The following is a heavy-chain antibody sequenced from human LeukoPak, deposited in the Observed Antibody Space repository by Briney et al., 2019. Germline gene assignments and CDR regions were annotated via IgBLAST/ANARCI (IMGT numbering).Heavy chain of an antibody. D-gene: IGHD3-10*01. Sequence: PGGSLRLSCVASGFTLDRYAMHWVRQAPGKGLEWVAGFSLDTDRIDYADSVKGRFTVSKDDAKKTLYLQMNNLRTEDTALYFCTKDITPGGADVWGQGTTVTVSS. J-gene: IGHJ6*02. CDR3: TKDITPGGADV. CDR2: FSLDTDRI. CDR1: GFTLDRYA. V-gene: IGHV3-9*01.